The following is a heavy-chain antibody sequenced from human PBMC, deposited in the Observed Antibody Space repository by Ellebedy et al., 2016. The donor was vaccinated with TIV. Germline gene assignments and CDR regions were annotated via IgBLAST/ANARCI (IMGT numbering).Heavy chain of an antibody. D-gene: IGHD6-19*01. CDR2: IYSTGSTGTT. Sequence: MPSETLSLTCTVSGDSISSYYWSRIRQPAGKGLEWIGRIYSTGSTGTTKYNPALTSRVTMSVDTSKNQFSLKLSSVTATDTALYFCARDGSHSGGWYCDYWGQGTQVTVSS. V-gene: IGHV4-4*07. CDR1: GDSISSYY. CDR3: ARDGSHSGGWYCDY. J-gene: IGHJ4*02.